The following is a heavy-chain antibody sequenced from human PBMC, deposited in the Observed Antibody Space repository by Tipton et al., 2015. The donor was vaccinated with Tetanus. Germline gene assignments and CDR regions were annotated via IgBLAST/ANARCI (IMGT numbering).Heavy chain of an antibody. Sequence: QLVQSGAEVKKPGASVKVSCKASGYTFTSYDINWVRQATGQGLEWMGWMNPNSGNTGYAQKFQGRVTMTRNTSISTAYMELSSLRSEDTAVYYCARDGHQQLGLGLYYYYGMDVWGQGTTVTVSS. D-gene: IGHD6-6*01. J-gene: IGHJ6*02. CDR2: MNPNSGNT. V-gene: IGHV1-8*01. CDR1: GYTFTSYD. CDR3: ARDGHQQLGLGLYYYYGMDV.